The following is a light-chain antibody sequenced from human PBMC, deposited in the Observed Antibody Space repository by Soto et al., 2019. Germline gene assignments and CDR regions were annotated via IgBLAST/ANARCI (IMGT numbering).Light chain of an antibody. J-gene: IGKJ1*01. CDR2: GAS. CDR3: QQYNNWPPWT. Sequence: EIVMTQSPATLSVSPGERATLSCRASQSFSSNLAWYQHKPCQAPRLLIYGASTRATGIPARFSGSGSGTEFTLTISSLQSEDFAVYYCQQYNNWPPWTFGQGTKVDI. CDR1: QSFSSN. V-gene: IGKV3-15*01.